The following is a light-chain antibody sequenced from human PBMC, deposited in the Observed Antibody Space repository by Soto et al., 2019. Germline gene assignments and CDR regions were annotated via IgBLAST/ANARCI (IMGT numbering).Light chain of an antibody. J-gene: IGKJ4*01. V-gene: IGKV3-11*01. Sequence: EIVLTQSPASLSLSPGERATLSCRASQSISTYLAWYQHKPGQAPRLLIYDTSNRATGVPARFSGGGSGTDFTLTISSLEPEDFAVYYCQQRGNWPPFTFGGGTKVEIK. CDR3: QQRGNWPPFT. CDR1: QSISTY. CDR2: DTS.